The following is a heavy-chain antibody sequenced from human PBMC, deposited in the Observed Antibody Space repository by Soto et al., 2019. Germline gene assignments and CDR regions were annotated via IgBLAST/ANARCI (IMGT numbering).Heavy chain of an antibody. CDR1: GWPFSDYS. Sequence: PSEPLSFTCPVFGWPFSDYSWSWIRKPQGKGLEWIGDINHSGNTKYNPSLKSRVTISVDTSKNQFSLKLSSVTAADTAVYYCARAEGRPKSPRMTADSSKEEINFDYCGQGIVVT. J-gene: IGHJ4*02. CDR3: ARAEGRPKSPRMTADSSKEEINFDY. CDR2: INHSGNT. V-gene: IGHV4-34*01. D-gene: IGHD3-22*01.